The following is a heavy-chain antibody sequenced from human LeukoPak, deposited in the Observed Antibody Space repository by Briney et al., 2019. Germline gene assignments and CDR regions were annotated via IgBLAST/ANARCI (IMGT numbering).Heavy chain of an antibody. J-gene: IGHJ3*02. CDR1: GFTFSSYA. Sequence: GSLRLSCAASGFTFSSYAMSWVRQAPGKGLEWVSAISGSGGSTYYADSVKGRFTISRDNAKNSLYLQMNSLRAEDKAVYYCAKDQDGCGGDCYWDAFDIWGQGTMVTVSS. D-gene: IGHD2-21*01. CDR2: ISGSGGST. CDR3: AKDQDGCGGDCYWDAFDI. V-gene: IGHV3-23*01.